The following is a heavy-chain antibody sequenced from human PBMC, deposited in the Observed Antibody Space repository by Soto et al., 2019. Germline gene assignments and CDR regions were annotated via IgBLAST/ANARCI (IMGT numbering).Heavy chain of an antibody. J-gene: IGHJ5*02. Sequence: GGSLRLSCAASGFIFENFGMSWVRQAPGKGLEWISSISGSGFKKYYADSVKGRFTISRDNSKSTVYLELNNLSAEDTAVYHCAKNQGVELVPLATVDWFDPWGQGSVVTAPQ. V-gene: IGHV3-23*01. CDR1: GFIFENFG. CDR2: ISGSGFKK. D-gene: IGHD1-26*01. CDR3: AKNQGVELVPLATVDWFDP.